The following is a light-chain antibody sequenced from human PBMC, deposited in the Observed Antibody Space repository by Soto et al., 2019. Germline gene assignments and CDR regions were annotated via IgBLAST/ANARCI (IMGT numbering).Light chain of an antibody. Sequence: EIVLTQSPGTRSLSPGERATLSCRTSQSFNSIYLAWYQQKPGQAPRLLIYGASSRATGIPDRFSGSGSGTDFTLTISRLEPEDFAVYYCHQYDSWTFGQGTKADIK. CDR2: GAS. J-gene: IGKJ1*01. CDR3: HQYDSWT. CDR1: QSFNSIY. V-gene: IGKV3-20*01.